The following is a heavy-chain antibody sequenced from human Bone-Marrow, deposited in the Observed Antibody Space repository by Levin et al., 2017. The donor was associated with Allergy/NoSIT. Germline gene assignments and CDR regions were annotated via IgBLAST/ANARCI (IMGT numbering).Heavy chain of an antibody. Sequence: GESLKISCAASGFTVGNNYMSWVRQAPGKGLEWVSLMYSGGTTSYVNSVKGRFTISRDSSKNTLYLQMDSLRVEDTAVYYCAGGPSRGYWGQGTLVTVSS. CDR2: MYSGGTT. J-gene: IGHJ4*02. V-gene: IGHV3-53*01. CDR3: AGGPSRGY. CDR1: GFTVGNNY. D-gene: IGHD3-16*01.